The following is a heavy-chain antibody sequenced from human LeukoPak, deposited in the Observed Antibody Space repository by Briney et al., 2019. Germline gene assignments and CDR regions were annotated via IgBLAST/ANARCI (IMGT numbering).Heavy chain of an antibody. D-gene: IGHD5-18*01. V-gene: IGHV3-23*01. CDR2: IFGSGGSP. CDR3: GKTTVGYSSGQKPAWPVDY. CDR1: GFTFGSHA. Sequence: SGGSPRLSCEASGFTFGSHAMYWVRQAPGKGLEWVAGIFGSGGSPHYADSVKGRFTISRDNPRNTVYLQINSLRDEDTAVYYCGKTTVGYSSGQKPAWPVDYWGQGTLVTVSS. J-gene: IGHJ4*02.